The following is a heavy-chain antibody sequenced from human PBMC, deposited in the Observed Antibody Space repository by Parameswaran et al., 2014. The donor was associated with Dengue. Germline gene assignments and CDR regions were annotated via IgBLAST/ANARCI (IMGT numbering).Heavy chain of an antibody. CDR2: IYNGDST. J-gene: IGHJ4*02. D-gene: IGHD1-26*01. V-gene: IGHV3-53*01. Sequence: VRQMPGKGLEWVSLIYNGDSTYYADSVKGRFTISKDNSKNTLYLQMNSLRAEDTAVYYCARFSGNNGFDYWGQGTLVTVSS. CDR3: ARFSGNNGFDY.